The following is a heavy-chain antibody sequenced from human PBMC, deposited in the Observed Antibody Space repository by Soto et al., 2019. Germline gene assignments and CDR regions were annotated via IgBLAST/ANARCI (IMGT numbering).Heavy chain of an antibody. D-gene: IGHD1-26*01. J-gene: IGHJ3*02. CDR3: AKLRELPIHDAFDI. CDR1: GFTFRTYG. Sequence: EVQLLESGGGLVQPGGSPRLSCAASGFTFRTYGMSWVRQAPGKGLEWVSSISDSGGSPYYADSVKGRFTISRDNSKNTLYWQMNGLRAEDTDVYYCAKLRELPIHDAFDIWGQGTMVTVSS. CDR2: ISDSGGSP. V-gene: IGHV3-23*01.